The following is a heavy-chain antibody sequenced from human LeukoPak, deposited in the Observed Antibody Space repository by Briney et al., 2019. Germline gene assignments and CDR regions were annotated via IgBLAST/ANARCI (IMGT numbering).Heavy chain of an antibody. CDR3: ARDIRPRVESFDY. V-gene: IGHV1-2*02. J-gene: IGHJ4*02. CDR2: IGPNNGVT. Sequence: GASVKVSCKASGYTFTDYFINWVRQAPGQGLEWMGWIGPNNGVTNYARKFQGKVTMTRDTSINTAYMELTSLRSDDTAVYSCARDIRPRVESFDYWGQGTLVTVSS. CDR1: GYTFTDYF. D-gene: IGHD3-3*01.